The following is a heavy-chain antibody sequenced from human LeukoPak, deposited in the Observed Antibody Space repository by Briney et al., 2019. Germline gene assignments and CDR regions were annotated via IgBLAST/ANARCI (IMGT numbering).Heavy chain of an antibody. J-gene: IGHJ2*01. Sequence: SETLSLTCTVSGGSISSRSYYWRWIRQPPGKGLECIGSIYYSGSTYYNPSLKSRVTISVDTSKNQFSLKLSSETAADTAVYYCARQYSDILTGYHRGELYWYFDLWGRGTLVTVSS. CDR2: IYYSGST. CDR1: GGSISSRSYY. D-gene: IGHD3-9*01. V-gene: IGHV4-39*01. CDR3: ARQYSDILTGYHRGELYWYFDL.